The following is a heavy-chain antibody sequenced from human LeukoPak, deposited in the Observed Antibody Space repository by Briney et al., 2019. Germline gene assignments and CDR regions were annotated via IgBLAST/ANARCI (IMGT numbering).Heavy chain of an antibody. CDR3: AKEGGFGELRYFDY. D-gene: IGHD3-10*01. J-gene: IGHJ4*02. CDR2: IKQDGSEK. V-gene: IGHV3-7*03. CDR1: GFTFSSYW. Sequence: GGSLRLSCAASGFTFSSYWMSWVRQAPGKGLEWVANIKQDGSEKYYVDSVKGRFTISRDNAKNSLYLQMNSLRAEDTAVYYCAKEGGFGELRYFDYWGQGTLVTVSS.